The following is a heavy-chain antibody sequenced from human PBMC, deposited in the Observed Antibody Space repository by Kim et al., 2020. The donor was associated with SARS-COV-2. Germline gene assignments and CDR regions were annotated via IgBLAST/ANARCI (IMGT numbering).Heavy chain of an antibody. Sequence: DSGKGRFTISRDNAKSTLYLQMNSLRADDTAVYFCARGYCSGASCSFTDFWGQGTLVTVSS. J-gene: IGHJ4*02. CDR3: ARGYCSGASCSFTDF. V-gene: IGHV3-74*01. D-gene: IGHD2-15*01.